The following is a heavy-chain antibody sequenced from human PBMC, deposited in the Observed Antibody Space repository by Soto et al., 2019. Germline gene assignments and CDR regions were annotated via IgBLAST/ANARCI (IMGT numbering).Heavy chain of an antibody. J-gene: IGHJ5*02. D-gene: IGHD2-15*01. CDR1: GFTFSSYG. CDR2: IWYDGSNK. V-gene: IGHV3-33*01. Sequence: QVQLVESGGGVVQPGRSLRLSCAASGFTFSSYGMHWVRQAPGKGLEWVAVIWYDGSNKYYADSVKGRFTISRDNSKNTLYRKMSSLRAEDTAVYYCARDGGGRDGYTVGGSWFDPWGQGTLVTVSS. CDR3: ARDGGGRDGYTVGGSWFDP.